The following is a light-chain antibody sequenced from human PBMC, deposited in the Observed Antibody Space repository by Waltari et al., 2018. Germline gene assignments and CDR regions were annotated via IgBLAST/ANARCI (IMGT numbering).Light chain of an antibody. Sequence: QSVLTQPPSTSGTPGQRVTISCSGSTSNIGTNTVTWYQLLPGTAPKTVIFANYPRPSGVPDRCSASKSGTSASLVISGLQSEDEADYFCATWDDSLSGRVFGGGTKVTVL. J-gene: IGLJ3*02. V-gene: IGLV1-44*01. CDR1: TSNIGTNT. CDR3: ATWDDSLSGRV. CDR2: ANY.